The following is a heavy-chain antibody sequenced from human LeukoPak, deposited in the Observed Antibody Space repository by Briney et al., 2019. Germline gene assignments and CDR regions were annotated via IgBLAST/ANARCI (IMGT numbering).Heavy chain of an antibody. D-gene: IGHD5-12*01. CDR3: ARVRKYSGYYSWYFDL. V-gene: IGHV3-13*01. CDR1: GFTFSSYD. CDR2: IGTAGDT. Sequence: PGGPLRLSCAASGFTFSSYDMHWVRHATGKGLEWVSAIGTAGDTYYPGSVKGRFTISRENAKNSLYLQMNSLRAGDTAVYYCARVRKYSGYYSWYFDLWGRGTLVTVSS. J-gene: IGHJ2*01.